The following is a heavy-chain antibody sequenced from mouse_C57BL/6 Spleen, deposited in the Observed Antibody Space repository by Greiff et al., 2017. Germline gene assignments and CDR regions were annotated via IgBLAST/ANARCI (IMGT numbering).Heavy chain of an antibody. CDR3: ARSRDSDY. CDR2: IDPSDSYT. V-gene: IGHV1-50*01. J-gene: IGHJ2*01. Sequence: QVQLQQPGAELVKPGASVKLSCKASGYTFTSYWMQWVKQRPGQGLEWIGEIDPSDSYTNYNQKFKGKATLTVDTSSSTAYMQLSSLTSEDSAVYYCARSRDSDYWGQGTTLTVSS. CDR1: GYTFTSYW.